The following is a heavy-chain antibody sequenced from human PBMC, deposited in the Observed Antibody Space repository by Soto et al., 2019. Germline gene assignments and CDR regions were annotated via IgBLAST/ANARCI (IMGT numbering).Heavy chain of an antibody. Sequence: QVQLGQSGAEVKKPGSSVKVSCKASGGTFSSYAISWVRQAPGQGLEWMGGVIPIFGTANYAQKFQGRVTITADESTSTAYMELSSLRSEDTAVYYCAREGDHSSSSPHFDYWGQGTLVTVSS. D-gene: IGHD6-6*01. CDR3: AREGDHSSSSPHFDY. V-gene: IGHV1-69*01. J-gene: IGHJ4*02. CDR2: VIPIFGTA. CDR1: GGTFSSYA.